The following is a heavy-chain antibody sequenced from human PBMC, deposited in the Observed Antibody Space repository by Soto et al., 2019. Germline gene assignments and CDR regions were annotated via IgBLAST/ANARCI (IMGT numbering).Heavy chain of an antibody. CDR3: ASLGVGDWANYYYYYGMDV. CDR1: GFTFSVYA. D-gene: IGHD2-21*02. Sequence: GGSLRLSCAATGFTFSVYAMTWVRQAPGKGLEWASAVTANGGSTYSADSVKGRFTISRDNSKNTLFLQMNSLRAEDTAVYYCASLGVGDWANYYYYYGMDVWGQGTTVTVSS. CDR2: VTANGGST. V-gene: IGHV3-23*01. J-gene: IGHJ6*02.